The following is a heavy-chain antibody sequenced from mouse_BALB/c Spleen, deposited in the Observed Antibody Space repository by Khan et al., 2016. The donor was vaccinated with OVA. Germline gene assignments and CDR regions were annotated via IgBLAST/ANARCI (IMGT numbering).Heavy chain of an antibody. Sequence: EVELVESGGGLVQPGGSLRLSCATSGFTFTDYYMSWVRQPPGKALEWLGFIRNKANGYTTEYSASVKGRFTISRDNSQSILYLQMNTLRAEDSATYYCARGTGTWFAYWGQGTLVTGSA. CDR3: ARGTGTWFAY. D-gene: IGHD4-1*01. CDR2: IRNKANGYTT. V-gene: IGHV7-3*02. J-gene: IGHJ3*01. CDR1: GFTFTDYY.